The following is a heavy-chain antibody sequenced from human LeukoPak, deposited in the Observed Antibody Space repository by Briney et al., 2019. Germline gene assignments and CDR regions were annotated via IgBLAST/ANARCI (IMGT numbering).Heavy chain of an antibody. Sequence: GGSLRLSCAASGFTFSCYSMSWVRQAPGKGLEWVSGTSDRGDYTYYADSVKGRFTISRDTSKNTLYLQMNSLRAEDTAVYYCAREDGSGSSFDYWGQGTLVTVSS. CDR3: AREDGSGSSFDY. J-gene: IGHJ4*02. CDR2: TSDRGDYT. D-gene: IGHD3-10*01. V-gene: IGHV3-23*01. CDR1: GFTFSCYS.